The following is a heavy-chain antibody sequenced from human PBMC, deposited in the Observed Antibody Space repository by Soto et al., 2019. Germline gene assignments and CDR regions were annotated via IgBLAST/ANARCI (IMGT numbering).Heavy chain of an antibody. V-gene: IGHV3-20*01. CDR1: GFTFDDYG. Sequence: EVQLVESGGGVVRSGGSLRLSCAASGFTFDDYGMSWVRQAPGKGLEWVSGINWNGGSTGYADSVKGRFTISRDNAKNSLYLQMNSLRAEDTALYHCARAVFFSGPLGYYFDYWGQGTLVTVSS. CDR3: ARAVFFSGPLGYYFDY. CDR2: INWNGGST. D-gene: IGHD6-19*01. J-gene: IGHJ4*02.